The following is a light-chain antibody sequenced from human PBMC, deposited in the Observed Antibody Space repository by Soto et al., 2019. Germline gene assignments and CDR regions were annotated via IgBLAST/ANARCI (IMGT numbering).Light chain of an antibody. Sequence: DIVMTQSPDSLAVSLGERATIKCKSSQSVLYSSNNKNYLAWYQQKPGQPPKLLIYWASTRESGVPDRFSGSGSGTDFTLTISSLQAEDVAVYYCQQYYSTLVTFGGGTKVDTK. CDR3: QQYYSTLVT. CDR2: WAS. V-gene: IGKV4-1*01. J-gene: IGKJ4*01. CDR1: QSVLYSSNNKNY.